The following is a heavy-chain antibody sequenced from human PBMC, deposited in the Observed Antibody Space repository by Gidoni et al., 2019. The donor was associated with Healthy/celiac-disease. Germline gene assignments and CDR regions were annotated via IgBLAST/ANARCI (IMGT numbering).Heavy chain of an antibody. CDR2: IKQDGSEK. D-gene: IGHD3-10*01. Sequence: EVQLVESGGGLVQPGGSLRLSCAASGFTFSSYWMSWVRQAPGKGLEWVANIKQDGSEKYYVDSVKGRFTISRDNAKNSLYLQMNSLRAEDTAVYYCARDPLLWFGESPNWFDPWGQGTLVTVSS. J-gene: IGHJ5*02. CDR3: ARDPLLWFGESPNWFDP. CDR1: GFTFSSYW. V-gene: IGHV3-7*01.